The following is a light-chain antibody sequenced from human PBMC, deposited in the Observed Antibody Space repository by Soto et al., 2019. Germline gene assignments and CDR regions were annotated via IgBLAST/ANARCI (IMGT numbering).Light chain of an antibody. CDR2: DAS. CDR3: QQRSNWLT. V-gene: IGKV3-11*01. J-gene: IGKJ4*01. Sequence: EIVLTQSPATLSLSPGERATLSCRAIQSVSTYLVWYHQQSGQAPRLLLYDASNRATDIPARFSGSGSGTDVTLTISRLEPEDFAVYYCQQRSNWLTFGGGTKVEIK. CDR1: QSVSTY.